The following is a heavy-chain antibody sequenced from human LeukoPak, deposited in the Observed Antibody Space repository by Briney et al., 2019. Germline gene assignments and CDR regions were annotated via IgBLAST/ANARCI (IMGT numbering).Heavy chain of an antibody. CDR1: GFTFSSYW. CDR2: IKQDGSEK. CDR3: ARGRYSYGLIYYFDY. D-gene: IGHD5-18*01. V-gene: IGHV3-7*01. Sequence: GGSLRLSCAASGFTFSSYWMSWVRQAPGKGLEWVANIKQDGSEKYYVDSVKGRFTISRDNAKNSLYLQMNSLRAEDTAVYYYARGRYSYGLIYYFDYWGQGTLVTVSS. J-gene: IGHJ4*02.